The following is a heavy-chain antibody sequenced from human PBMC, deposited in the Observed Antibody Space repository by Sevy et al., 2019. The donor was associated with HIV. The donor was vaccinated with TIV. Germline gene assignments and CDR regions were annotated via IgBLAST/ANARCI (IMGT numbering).Heavy chain of an antibody. CDR2: IYKTGST. D-gene: IGHD3-10*01. CDR3: AGVPRGQLWYSGSLGGYYYHMDV. Sequence: SETLSLICSVSGGSVSSGTYYWSWIRQPPGKGLERIGHIYKTGSTNYKLSLQSRVTISVDTSTNQFSRRLGSVTAEDPAVYYCAGVPRGQLWYSGSLGGYYYHMDVWGKGTTVTVSS. J-gene: IGHJ6*03. V-gene: IGHV4-61*01. CDR1: GGSVSSGTYY.